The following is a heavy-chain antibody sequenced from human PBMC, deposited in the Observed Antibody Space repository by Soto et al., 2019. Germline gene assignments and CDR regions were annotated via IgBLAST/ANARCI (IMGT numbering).Heavy chain of an antibody. Sequence: QVQLVESGGGVVQPGRSLRLSCAASGFTFSSYAMHWVRQAPGKGLEWVAVISYDGSNKYYADSVKGRFTISRDNSKSTLYLQMNSLRAEDTAVYYCARDGGDIVVVVAPKADYYYYGMDVWGQGTTVTVSS. CDR3: ARDGGDIVVVVAPKADYYYYGMDV. CDR1: GFTFSSYA. CDR2: ISYDGSNK. J-gene: IGHJ6*02. D-gene: IGHD2-15*01. V-gene: IGHV3-30-3*01.